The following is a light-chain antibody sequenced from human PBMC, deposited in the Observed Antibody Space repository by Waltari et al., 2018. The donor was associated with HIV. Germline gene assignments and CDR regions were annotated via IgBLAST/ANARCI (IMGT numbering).Light chain of an antibody. CDR2: EVS. CDR3: SSYAGSNVV. J-gene: IGLJ2*01. CDR1: SSDVGGYNY. V-gene: IGLV2-8*01. Sequence: QSALTQPPYASGSPGQSVTISCTGTSSDVGGYNYVSWYQQHPGKAPKLMIYEVSKRPSGVPDRFSGSKSGNTASLTVSGLQAEDEADYYCSSYAGSNVVFGGGTKLTVL.